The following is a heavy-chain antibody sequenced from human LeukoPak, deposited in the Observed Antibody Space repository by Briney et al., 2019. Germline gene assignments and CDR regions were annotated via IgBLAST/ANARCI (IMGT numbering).Heavy chain of an antibody. CDR2: INHSGST. J-gene: IGHJ3*02. Sequence: PSETLSLTCAVYGGSFSGYYWSWIRQPPGKGLEWIGEINHSGSTNYNPSLKSRVTISVDTSKNQFSLKLSSVTAADTAVYYCARANTPIFGVALDAFDIWGQGTMVTVSS. CDR1: GGSFSGYY. D-gene: IGHD3-3*02. CDR3: ARANTPIFGVALDAFDI. V-gene: IGHV4-34*01.